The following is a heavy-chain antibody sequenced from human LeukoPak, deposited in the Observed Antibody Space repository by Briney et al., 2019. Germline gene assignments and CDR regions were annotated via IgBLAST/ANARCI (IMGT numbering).Heavy chain of an antibody. V-gene: IGHV4-61*02. CDR3: ARSRMVRGVIEFDP. Sequence: SETLSLTCTVSGGSISSGSYYWSCIRQSAGTGLEWIGRIYTSGSTNYNPSLKSRVTISVDTSKNQFSLKLSSVTAADTAVYYCARSRMVRGVIEFDPWGQGTLVTVSS. D-gene: IGHD3-10*01. J-gene: IGHJ5*02. CDR2: IYTSGST. CDR1: GGSISSGSYY.